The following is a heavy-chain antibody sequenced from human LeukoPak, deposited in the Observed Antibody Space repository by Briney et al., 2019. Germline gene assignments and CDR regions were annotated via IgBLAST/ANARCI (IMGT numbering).Heavy chain of an antibody. CDR1: GFTFSSYS. D-gene: IGHD6-13*01. J-gene: IGHJ4*02. CDR3: ARSSSSHMYYFDY. CDR2: ISSSSSYI. V-gene: IGHV3-21*01. Sequence: GGSLRLSCAASGFTFSSYSMNWVRQAPGKGLEWVSSISSSSSYIYYADSVKGRFTISRDNAKNSLYLQMNSLRAEDTAVYYCARSSSSHMYYFDYWGQGTLVTVSS.